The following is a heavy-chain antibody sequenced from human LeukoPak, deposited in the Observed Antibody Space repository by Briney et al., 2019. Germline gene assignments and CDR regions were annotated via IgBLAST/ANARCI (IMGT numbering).Heavy chain of an antibody. CDR2: ISYDGSNK. CDR1: GFTFSSYG. V-gene: IGHV3-30*18. J-gene: IGHJ6*04. Sequence: GGSLRLSCAASGFTFSSYGMHWVRQAPGKGLEWVAVISYDGSNKYYADSVKGRFTISRDNSKNTLYLQMNSLRAEDTAVYYCAKEGVRGSGIPVMDVWGKGTTVTVSS. D-gene: IGHD3-10*01. CDR3: AKEGVRGSGIPVMDV.